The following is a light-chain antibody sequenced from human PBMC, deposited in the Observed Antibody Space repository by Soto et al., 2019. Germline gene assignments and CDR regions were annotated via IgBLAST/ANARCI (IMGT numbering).Light chain of an antibody. CDR3: QKYNTWFLT. CDR1: QNLNAN. Sequence: ELVMTQSPATMSVSPGERATIACSASQNLNANLAGYQQKPCQAPRLLTHGASTRATGIQARLSGSGSGTDVILIINSGLFDDFAVYYCQKYNTWFLTFVQDTKVE. CDR2: GAS. J-gene: IGKJ1*01. V-gene: IGKV3-15*01.